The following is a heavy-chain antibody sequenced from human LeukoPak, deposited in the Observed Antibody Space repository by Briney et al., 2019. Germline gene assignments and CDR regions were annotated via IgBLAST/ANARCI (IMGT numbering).Heavy chain of an antibody. CDR3: ARSHYYDSSGSFYYYYGLDV. Sequence: GGSLRLSCAASGFTFSSYAMHWVRQAPGKGLEWVAVISYDGSNKYYADSVKGRFTISRDNSKNTLYLQMTSLRAEDTAVYYCARSHYYDSSGSFYYYYGLDVWGQGTTVTVSS. V-gene: IGHV3-30-3*01. D-gene: IGHD3-22*01. J-gene: IGHJ6*02. CDR2: ISYDGSNK. CDR1: GFTFSSYA.